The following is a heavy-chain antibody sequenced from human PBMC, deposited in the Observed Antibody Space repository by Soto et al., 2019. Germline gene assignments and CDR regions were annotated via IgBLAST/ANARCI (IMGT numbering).Heavy chain of an antibody. V-gene: IGHV3-23*01. CDR2: ISGSGGST. J-gene: IGHJ4*02. CDR3: AKDLRNGMTTVVRGDYFDY. CDR1: GFTFSSYA. Sequence: GGSLRLSCAASGFTFSSYAMSWVRQAPGKGLEWVSAISGSGGSTYYADSVKGRFTISSDNSKNTLYLQMNSLRAEDTAVYYCAKDLRNGMTTVVRGDYFDYWGQGTLVTVSS. D-gene: IGHD4-17*01.